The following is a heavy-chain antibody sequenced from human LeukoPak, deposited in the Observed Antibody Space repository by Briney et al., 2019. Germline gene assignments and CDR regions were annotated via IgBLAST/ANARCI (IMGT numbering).Heavy chain of an antibody. D-gene: IGHD3-16*01. J-gene: IGHJ5*02. V-gene: IGHV3-23*01. CDR3: AKDRVSPGFNLFDP. Sequence: GGTLRLSCAVSGLTFSAYAMSWVRQAPGNGVEGGSAIRGHGYNTYYAHFVKRRVTISRDNSKSTVFLQINSLRTEDPAVYCCAKDRVSPGFNLFDPWGQGTLVTVSS. CDR2: IRGHGYNT. CDR1: GLTFSAYA.